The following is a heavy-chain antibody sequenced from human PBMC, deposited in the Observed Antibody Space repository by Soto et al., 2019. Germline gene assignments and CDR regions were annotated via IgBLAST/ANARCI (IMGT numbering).Heavy chain of an antibody. J-gene: IGHJ4*02. V-gene: IGHV3-21*01. D-gene: IGHD3-10*01. CDR3: ARERSLGGPKTD. Sequence: GGSLRLSCAASGFTFSSYSMNWVRQAPGKGLEWISSISSSSSYIYYADSVKGRFIISRDNAKNSLYLQMNSLRAEDTAVYYCARERSLGGPKTDWGQGTLVTVSS. CDR1: GFTFSSYS. CDR2: ISSSSSYI.